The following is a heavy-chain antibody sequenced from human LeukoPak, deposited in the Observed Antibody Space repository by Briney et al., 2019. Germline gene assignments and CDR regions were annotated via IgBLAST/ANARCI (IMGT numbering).Heavy chain of an antibody. D-gene: IGHD2-15*01. J-gene: IGHJ4*02. Sequence: PSETLSLTCTVSGGSISHSSYYWGWIRQPPGKGLEWIGSIYYSGNTYYNPSLKSRVTISVDTSKNQFSLTLSSVTAADTAVYYCAREEVALPIDYWGQGTLVTVSS. V-gene: IGHV4-39*07. CDR2: IYYSGNT. CDR3: AREEVALPIDY. CDR1: GGSISHSSYY.